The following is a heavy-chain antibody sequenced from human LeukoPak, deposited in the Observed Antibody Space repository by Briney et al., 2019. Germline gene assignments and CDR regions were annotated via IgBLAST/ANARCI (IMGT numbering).Heavy chain of an antibody. D-gene: IGHD6-13*01. CDR3: ARDGIAAAGTFDY. CDR1: GFTFTYYS. CDR2: VSSSSAAI. Sequence: GGSLRLSCAASGFTFTYYSMNWVRQAPGKGLEWLSYVSSSSAAIYYADSVKGRFTISKDNARNSLYLQMNSLRDEDTAVYYCARDGIAAAGTFDYWGQGTLVTVSS. J-gene: IGHJ4*02. V-gene: IGHV3-48*02.